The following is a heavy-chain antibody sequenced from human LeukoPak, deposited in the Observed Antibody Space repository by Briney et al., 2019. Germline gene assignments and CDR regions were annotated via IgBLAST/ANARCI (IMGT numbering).Heavy chain of an antibody. D-gene: IGHD6-19*01. Sequence: GGSLRLSCAASGFTFSGYAMSWVRQAPGKGLEWVSAISGSGSSTYYADSVKGRFTISRDNSKNTLYLQMNSLRAEDTAVYYCAKDQEMSSGRYFDYWGQGTLVTVSS. V-gene: IGHV3-23*01. J-gene: IGHJ4*02. CDR1: GFTFSGYA. CDR3: AKDQEMSSGRYFDY. CDR2: ISGSGSST.